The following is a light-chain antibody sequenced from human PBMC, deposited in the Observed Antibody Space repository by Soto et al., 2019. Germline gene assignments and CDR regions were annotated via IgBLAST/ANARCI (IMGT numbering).Light chain of an antibody. CDR2: GAS. Sequence: EIVMTQSPATLSVSPGARATLSFRASQSVSSNLAWYQQKPGQAPRLLIYGASTRATGIPARFSGSGSGTEFTLTISSLEPEDFAVYYCQQRSDWPSFGQGTRLEIK. V-gene: IGKV3-15*01. CDR1: QSVSSN. J-gene: IGKJ5*01. CDR3: QQRSDWPS.